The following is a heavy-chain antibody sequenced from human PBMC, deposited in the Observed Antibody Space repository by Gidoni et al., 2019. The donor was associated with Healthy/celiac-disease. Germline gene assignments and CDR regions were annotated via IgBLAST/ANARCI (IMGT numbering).Heavy chain of an antibody. CDR2: IKQDGSEK. J-gene: IGHJ4*02. V-gene: IGHV3-7*03. CDR1: GFTFSSSW. CDR3: ARSADGSGRGRMGFDY. Sequence: EVQLVESGGGLVQPGGSLRLSCAASGFTFSSSWMSCVRQAPGKGLEWVANIKQDGSEKYYVDSVKGRFTISRDNAKNSLYLQMNSLRAEDTAVYYCARSADGSGRGRMGFDYWGQGTLVTVSS. D-gene: IGHD1-26*01.